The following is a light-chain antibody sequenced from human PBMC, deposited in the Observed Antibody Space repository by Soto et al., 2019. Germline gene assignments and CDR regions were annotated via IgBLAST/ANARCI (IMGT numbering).Light chain of an antibody. CDR3: QQYNKWPLT. CDR2: FAS. V-gene: IGKV3-15*01. CDR1: QTVSNN. J-gene: IGKJ4*01. Sequence: EIVMTQSPATLSVSPGEKATLSFRASQTVSNNLAWYQQKPGQAPRLLIYFASTRATGIPARFSGSGSGTEFTLTISSLQSEDFAVYYCQQYNKWPLTFGGGTKX.